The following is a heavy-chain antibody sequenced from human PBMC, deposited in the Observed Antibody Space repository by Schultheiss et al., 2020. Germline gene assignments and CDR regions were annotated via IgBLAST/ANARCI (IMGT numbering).Heavy chain of an antibody. CDR1: GFTFSSYG. Sequence: GESLKISCAASGFTFSSYGMHWVRQAPGKGLEWVAVISYDGSNKYYADSVKGRFTISRDNSKNTLYLQMNSLRAEDTAVYYCAKAQPMDVWGQGTTVTVSS. D-gene: IGHD2-2*01. CDR2: ISYDGSNK. CDR3: AKAQPMDV. V-gene: IGHV3-30*18. J-gene: IGHJ6*02.